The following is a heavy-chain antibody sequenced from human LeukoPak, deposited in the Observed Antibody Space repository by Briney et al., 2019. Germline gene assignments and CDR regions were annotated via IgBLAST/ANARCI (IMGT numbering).Heavy chain of an antibody. CDR1: GFTFDDYG. J-gene: IGHJ6*04. Sequence: GGSLRLSCAASGFTFDDYGMSWVRQAPGKGLEWVSGTNWNGGSTGYADSVKGRFTISRDNAKNSLYLQMNSLRAEDKAVYYCAELGITMIGGVWGKGTTVTISS. CDR3: AELGITMIGGV. D-gene: IGHD3-10*02. V-gene: IGHV3-20*04. CDR2: TNWNGGST.